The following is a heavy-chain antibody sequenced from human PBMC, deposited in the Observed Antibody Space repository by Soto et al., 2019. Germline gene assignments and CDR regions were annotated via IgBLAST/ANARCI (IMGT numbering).Heavy chain of an antibody. CDR2: INHSGST. D-gene: IGHD4-17*01. CDR3: AREKSPYGRYYYYYMDV. J-gene: IGHJ6*03. V-gene: IGHV4-34*01. CDR1: GGSFSRYY. Sequence: SETMSLTCAVDGGSFSRYYWSWIRQPPGKGLEWIGEINHSGSTNYNPSLKSRVTISVDTSKNQFSLKLSSVTAADTAVYYCAREKSPYGRYYYYYMDVWGKGTTVTVSS.